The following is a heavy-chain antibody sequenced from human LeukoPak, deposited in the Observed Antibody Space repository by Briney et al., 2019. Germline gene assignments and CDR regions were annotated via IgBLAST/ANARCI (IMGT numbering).Heavy chain of an antibody. D-gene: IGHD3-10*01. Sequence: ASVKVSCKVSGYTLTELSMHWVRQAPGKGLEWMGGFDPEDGETIYAQKFQGRVTMTEDTSTDTAYMELSSLRSEDTAVYYCATGLWFGELLRVFDYWGQGTLVTVSS. CDR1: GYTLTELS. CDR3: ATGLWFGELLRVFDY. CDR2: FDPEDGET. J-gene: IGHJ4*02. V-gene: IGHV1-24*01.